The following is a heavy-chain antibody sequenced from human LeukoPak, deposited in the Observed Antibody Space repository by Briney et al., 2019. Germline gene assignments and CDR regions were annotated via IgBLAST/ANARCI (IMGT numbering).Heavy chain of an antibody. D-gene: IGHD4-17*01. CDR2: IYHSGST. V-gene: IGHV4-30-2*01. J-gene: IGHJ4*02. CDR1: GGSISSGGYS. CDR3: ARYGRRYYFDY. Sequence: SETLSLTCAVSGGSISSGGYSWSWIRQPPGKGLEWIGYIYHSGSTYYNPSLKTPSTISGYRSKNHFSLKLSSVTAADTAVYYCARYGRRYYFDYWVQGTLVTVSS.